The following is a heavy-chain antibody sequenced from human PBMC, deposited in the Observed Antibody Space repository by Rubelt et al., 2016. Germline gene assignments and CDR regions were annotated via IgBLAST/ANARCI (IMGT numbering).Heavy chain of an antibody. D-gene: IGHD3-22*01. CDR3: ARGADSSGYYY. J-gene: IGHJ4*02. V-gene: IGHV4-39*01. CDR2: IHFSENT. CDR1: GGPISSSSFY. Sequence: QLQLQESGPGLVKPSETLSLTCTVSGGPISSSSFYWGWIRQSPGRHLEWIGSIHFSENTYYNPSFKSRVTISEDTSKNQFSLKLSSVTAADTAVYYCARGADSSGYYYWGQGILVTVSS.